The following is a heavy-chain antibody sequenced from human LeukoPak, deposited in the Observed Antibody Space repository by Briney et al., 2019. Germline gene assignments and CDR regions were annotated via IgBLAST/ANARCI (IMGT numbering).Heavy chain of an antibody. Sequence: GGSLRLSCAASGFTLSSYAMSWVRQAPGKGLEWVSAISGSGGSTYYADSVKGRFTISRDNSKNTLYLQMNSLRAEDTAVYYCATSNIYTTDDYWGQGTLVTVSS. V-gene: IGHV3-23*01. CDR3: ATSNIYTTDDY. CDR2: ISGSGGST. CDR1: GFTLSSYA. D-gene: IGHD1-14*01. J-gene: IGHJ4*02.